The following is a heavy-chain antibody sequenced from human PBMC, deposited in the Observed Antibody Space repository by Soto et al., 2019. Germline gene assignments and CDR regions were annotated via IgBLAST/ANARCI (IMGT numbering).Heavy chain of an antibody. J-gene: IGHJ4*02. CDR2: ISTSSSTI. Sequence: EVQLVESGGDLVQPGGSLRLSCAASGFTFSSYSMNWVRQAPGEGLEWVSYISTSSSTIYYADSVKGRFTISRDNAKNSLYLQMNSLRDEDTAVYYCARGLYYYDSSGYWGYWGQGTLVTVSS. D-gene: IGHD3-22*01. V-gene: IGHV3-48*02. CDR1: GFTFSSYS. CDR3: ARGLYYYDSSGYWGY.